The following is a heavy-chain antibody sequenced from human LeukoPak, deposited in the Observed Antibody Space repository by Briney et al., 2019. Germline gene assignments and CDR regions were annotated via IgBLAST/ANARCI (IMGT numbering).Heavy chain of an antibody. CDR3: AKVMWELLHSWFDP. D-gene: IGHD1-26*01. CDR2: ISGSGGST. Sequence: GGSLRLSCAASGFTFSSYAMSWVRQAPGKGLEWVSAISGSGGSTYYADSVKGRFTISRDDSKNTLYLQMNSLRAEDTAVYYCAKVMWELLHSWFDPWGQGTLVTVSS. V-gene: IGHV3-23*01. CDR1: GFTFSSYA. J-gene: IGHJ5*02.